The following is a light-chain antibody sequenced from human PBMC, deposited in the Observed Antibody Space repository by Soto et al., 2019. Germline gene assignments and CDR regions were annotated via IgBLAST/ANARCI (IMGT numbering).Light chain of an antibody. CDR1: SSDVGGYNY. Sequence: QSALTQPASVSGSPGQSITISCTGTSSDVGGYNYVSWYQQHPGKAPKLMIYDVSRRPSGVSDRFSASKSGNTASLTISGLIVEDEADYYCSSYTSSSTLLFGGGTKLTVL. V-gene: IGLV2-14*01. CDR2: DVS. CDR3: SSYTSSSTLL. J-gene: IGLJ2*01.